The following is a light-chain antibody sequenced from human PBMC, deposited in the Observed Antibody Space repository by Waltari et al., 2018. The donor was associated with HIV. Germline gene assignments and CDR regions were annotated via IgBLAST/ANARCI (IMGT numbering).Light chain of an antibody. V-gene: IGLV2-14*01. CDR3: SSYTSSSTLV. CDR1: SSDVGGYNY. J-gene: IGLJ3*02. CDR2: DVS. Sequence: QSALTQPASVSGSPGQSITISCTGTSSDVGGYNYVPWYQQHPGKAPKLMIDDVSKRPSGVSNRFSGSKSGNTASLTISGLQAEDEADYYCSSYTSSSTLVFGGGTKLTVL.